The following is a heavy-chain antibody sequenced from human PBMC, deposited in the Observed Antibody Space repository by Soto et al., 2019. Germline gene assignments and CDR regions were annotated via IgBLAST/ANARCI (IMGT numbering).Heavy chain of an antibody. CDR1: GCTVSRFG. CDR3: AKYYYDRNGYSSGMDG. V-gene: IGHV3-30*18. CDR2: ISNDGRKK. D-gene: IGHD3-22*01. Sequence: WAQTLSGAACGCTVSRFGMHCVRPAPSKGLEWVAVISNDGRKKWNADSVKGRFTISRDNYNNTLYLQMNSLRAEDSAVYYCAKYYYDRNGYSSGMDGWGQGNTVTVSS. J-gene: IGHJ6*02.